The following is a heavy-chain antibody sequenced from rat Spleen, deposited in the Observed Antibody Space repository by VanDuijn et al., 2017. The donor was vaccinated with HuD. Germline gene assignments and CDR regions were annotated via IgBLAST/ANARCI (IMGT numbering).Heavy chain of an antibody. Sequence: QVQLKESGPGLVQPSQTLSLTCTVSEFSLTGNNIHWVRQSPGKGLEWMGRMRYDGDTSYNSALKPRLSIRRDTSKNQVFLKMGSLQSDDTAIYYCTRSLYSSPLFDYWGQGLMVTVSS. D-gene: IGHD1-2*01. CDR2: MRYDGDT. CDR3: TRSLYSSPLFDY. V-gene: IGHV2-63*01. J-gene: IGHJ2*01. CDR1: EFSLTGNN.